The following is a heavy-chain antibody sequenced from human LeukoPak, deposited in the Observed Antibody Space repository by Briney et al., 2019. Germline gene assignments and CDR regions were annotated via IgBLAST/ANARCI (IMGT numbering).Heavy chain of an antibody. CDR1: GFTFSSCP. D-gene: IGHD6-13*01. CDR2: ISYDGSNK. V-gene: IGHV3-30*04. CDR3: ARTYSSSWGIIDY. J-gene: IGHJ4*02. Sequence: GGSLRLSCAASGFTFSSCPMHWVRQAPGKGLEWVAIISYDGSNKYYADSVKGRFTISRDNSKNTLYLQMNSLRVEDTAVYYCARTYSSSWGIIDYWGQGTLVTVSS.